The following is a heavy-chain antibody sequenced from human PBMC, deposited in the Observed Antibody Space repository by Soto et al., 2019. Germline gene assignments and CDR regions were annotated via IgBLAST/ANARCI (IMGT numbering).Heavy chain of an antibody. CDR1: EFSFGGYA. CDR3: AKGSRGYTTYYFDY. J-gene: IGHJ4*02. Sequence: EVQLLESGGGLVQPGGSLRLSCAASEFSFGGYAMSWVRQGPGKGLEWVSSISGSGASAFYAASVRGRFTISRDNTGNTVSLQMNSLRAEDTALYYCAKGSRGYTTYYFDYWGQGTRITVSS. D-gene: IGHD5-18*01. V-gene: IGHV3-23*01. CDR2: ISGSGASA.